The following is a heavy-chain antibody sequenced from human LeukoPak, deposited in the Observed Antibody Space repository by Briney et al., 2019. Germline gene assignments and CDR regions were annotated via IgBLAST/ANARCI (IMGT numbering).Heavy chain of an antibody. J-gene: IGHJ5*02. CDR1: GGSISSYY. Sequence: PSETLSLTCTVSGGSISSYYWSWIRQPPGKGLEWIGYIYYSGSTNYNPSLKSRVTISVDTSKNQFSLKLSSVTAADTAVYYCARSSSRISAWFDPWGRGTLVTVSS. CDR2: IYYSGST. CDR3: ARSSSRISAWFDP. V-gene: IGHV4-59*01. D-gene: IGHD6-13*01.